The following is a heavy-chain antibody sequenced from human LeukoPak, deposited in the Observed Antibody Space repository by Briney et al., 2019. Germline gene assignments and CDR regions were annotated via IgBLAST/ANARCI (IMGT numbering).Heavy chain of an antibody. Sequence: ASVKVSCKASGYTFTGYYMHWVRQAPGQGLEWMGWINPNSGGTNYAQKFQGRVTMTRDTSISTAYMELSRLRSDDSAVYYCATIGGYYYYGMDVWGQGTTVTVSS. V-gene: IGHV1-2*02. CDR2: INPNSGGT. D-gene: IGHD1-26*01. CDR3: ATIGGYYYYGMDV. J-gene: IGHJ6*02. CDR1: GYTFTGYY.